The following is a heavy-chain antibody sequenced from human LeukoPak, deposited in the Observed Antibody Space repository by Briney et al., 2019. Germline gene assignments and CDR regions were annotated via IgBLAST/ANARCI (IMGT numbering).Heavy chain of an antibody. J-gene: IGHJ5*02. V-gene: IGHV1-18*01. CDR1: GCTFISYG. CDR3: ARVEQQQVPFNWFDH. Sequence: GASVKDSCKASGCTFISYGISWVRQAPGQGLEGMGWISAYNGNTNYSQKLQGRVTMTTDTSTSTAYMELRSLRSDDTAVYYCARVEQQQVPFNWFDHWGQGTLVTVSS. CDR2: ISAYNGNT. D-gene: IGHD6-13*01.